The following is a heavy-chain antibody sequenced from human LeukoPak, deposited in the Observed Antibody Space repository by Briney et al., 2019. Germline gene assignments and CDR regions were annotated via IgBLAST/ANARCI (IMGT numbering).Heavy chain of an antibody. Sequence: PGRSLRLSCAASGFTFSRYWMHWVRQAPGKGLVWVSRINSDGGTTTYADSVKGRFTISRDNAKSTLYLQMNSLRIEDTAVYYCAISRYSGTSLDYWGQGSLVTVPS. J-gene: IGHJ4*02. CDR3: AISRYSGTSLDY. D-gene: IGHD1-26*01. CDR1: GFTFSRYW. CDR2: INSDGGTT. V-gene: IGHV3-74*01.